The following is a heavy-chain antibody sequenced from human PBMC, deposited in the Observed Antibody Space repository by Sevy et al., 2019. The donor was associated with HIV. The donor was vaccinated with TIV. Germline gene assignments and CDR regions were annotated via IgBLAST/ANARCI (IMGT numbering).Heavy chain of an antibody. Sequence: GGSLRLSCAASGFTFSSYTMNWVRQAPGKGLEWVASISSGSSYIYYADSLKGRFTISRDNAKNSLYLQMNSLRAEDTALYYCARDQNYYGSGGYDYWGQGTLVTVSS. CDR3: ARDQNYYGSGGYDY. D-gene: IGHD3-10*01. CDR1: GFTFSSYT. CDR2: ISSGSSYI. V-gene: IGHV3-21*01. J-gene: IGHJ4*02.